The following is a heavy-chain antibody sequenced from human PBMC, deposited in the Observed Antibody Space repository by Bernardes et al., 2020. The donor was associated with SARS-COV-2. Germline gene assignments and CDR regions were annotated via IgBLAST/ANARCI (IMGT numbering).Heavy chain of an antibody. CDR1: GFTFSSYA. Sequence: GGSLRLSCAASGFTFSSYAMSWVRQAPGKGLEWVSAISGSGGSTYYADSVKGRFTISRDNSKNTLYLQMNSLRAEDTAVYYCAKDQVAPTVTKALDPWGQGTLVTVSS. D-gene: IGHD4-4*01. CDR3: AKDQVAPTVTKALDP. CDR2: ISGSGGST. J-gene: IGHJ5*02. V-gene: IGHV3-23*01.